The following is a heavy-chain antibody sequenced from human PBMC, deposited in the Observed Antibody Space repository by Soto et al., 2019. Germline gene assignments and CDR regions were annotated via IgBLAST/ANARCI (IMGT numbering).Heavy chain of an antibody. D-gene: IGHD1-26*01. Sequence: SETLSLTCAVYGGSFSGYYWSWIRQPPGKGLGWIGEINHSGSTNYNPSLKSRVTISVDTSKNQFSLKLSSVTAADTAVYYCARVPRMRVGTPPRYYYYMDVWGKGTTVTVSS. V-gene: IGHV4-34*01. CDR2: INHSGST. CDR3: ARVPRMRVGTPPRYYYYMDV. J-gene: IGHJ6*03. CDR1: GGSFSGYY.